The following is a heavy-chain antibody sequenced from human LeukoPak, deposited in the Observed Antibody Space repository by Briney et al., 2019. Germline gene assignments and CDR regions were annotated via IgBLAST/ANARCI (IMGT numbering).Heavy chain of an antibody. CDR1: GYLFTSYC. J-gene: IGHJ4*02. Sequence: RGESLKISFQGSGYLFTSYCIGWVRQMPGKGLEWMGIIYPGDSDTRYSPSFQGQVTISADKSISTAYLQWSSLKASDTAMYYCARSPGFWGDFGYWGQGTLVTVSS. CDR2: IYPGDSDT. V-gene: IGHV5-51*01. D-gene: IGHD3-3*01. CDR3: ARSPGFWGDFGY.